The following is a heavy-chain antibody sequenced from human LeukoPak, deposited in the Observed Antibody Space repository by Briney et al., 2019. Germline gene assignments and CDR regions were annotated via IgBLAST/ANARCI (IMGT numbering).Heavy chain of an antibody. Sequence: GGSLRLSCAASGFSFSSYAMSWVRQAPGKGLEWVSSISGSGGSTYYADSVKGRFTISRDNSNNTLYLQMNSLRAEDTAVYYCANSLRSGWYDPPDYWGQGTLVTVSS. CDR1: GFSFSSYA. CDR3: ANSLRSGWYDPPDY. D-gene: IGHD6-19*01. J-gene: IGHJ4*02. CDR2: ISGSGGST. V-gene: IGHV3-23*01.